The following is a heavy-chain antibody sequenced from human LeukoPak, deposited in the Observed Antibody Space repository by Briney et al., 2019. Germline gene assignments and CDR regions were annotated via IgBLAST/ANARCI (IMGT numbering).Heavy chain of an antibody. CDR1: GFTFSSYA. D-gene: IGHD3-10*01. Sequence: GGSLRLSCAASGFTFSSYAMSWVRQAPGKGLEWVSSISGSGGSTYYGDSVKGRFTISRDNSKNALFLQMNRLRAEDTAVYYCAKHEGSSGSYCHFHYWGQGTLVTVSS. CDR3: AKHEGSSGSYCHFHY. CDR2: ISGSGGST. V-gene: IGHV3-23*01. J-gene: IGHJ4*02.